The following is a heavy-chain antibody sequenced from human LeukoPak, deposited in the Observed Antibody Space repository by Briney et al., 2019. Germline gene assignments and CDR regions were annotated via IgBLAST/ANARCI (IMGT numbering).Heavy chain of an antibody. J-gene: IGHJ4*02. CDR3: ATSTVTTGYPFDY. V-gene: IGHV3-74*01. Sequence: GSLRLSCAVSGFTFSSYWMHWVRQAPGKGLVLGSRINTDGSSTSHADSVKGRFTISRDNAKNTLYLQMNSLEPEDTAVYYCATSTVTTGYPFDYWGQGTLVTVSS. CDR1: GFTFSSYW. D-gene: IGHD4-17*01. CDR2: INTDGSST.